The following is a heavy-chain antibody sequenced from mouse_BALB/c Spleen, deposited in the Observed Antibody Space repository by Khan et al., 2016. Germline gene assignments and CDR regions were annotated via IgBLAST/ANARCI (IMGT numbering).Heavy chain of an antibody. CDR1: GYTFTRYW. V-gene: IGHV1-87*01. J-gene: IGHJ4*01. Sequence: QVQLQQSGAELARPGASVTLSCKASGYTFTRYWMQWVKQRPGQGLAWIGTIYPGDGDSRYTQKFKDKATLTADKSSNTAYMQLSSLASDDSAVYYCARRGVDPCALDYWGQGTSVTVSS. CDR2: IYPGDGDS. CDR3: ARRGVDPCALDY.